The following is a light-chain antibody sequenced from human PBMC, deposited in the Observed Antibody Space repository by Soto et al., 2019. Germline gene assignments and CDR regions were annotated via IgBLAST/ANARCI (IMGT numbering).Light chain of an antibody. Sequence: EIVMTQSPATLSVSPGERATLSCRASQSVRSNLAWYQQKPGQSPRLLIYGASTRATGIPARFNGSGSGTQFTLTISNLQSEYFAVYYCQQYNNWPPAWTFGQGTKVDIK. V-gene: IGKV3-15*01. J-gene: IGKJ1*01. CDR3: QQYNNWPPAWT. CDR2: GAS. CDR1: QSVRSN.